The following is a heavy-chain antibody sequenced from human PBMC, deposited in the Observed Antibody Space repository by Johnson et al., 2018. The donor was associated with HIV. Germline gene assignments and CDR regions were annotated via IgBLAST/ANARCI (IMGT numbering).Heavy chain of an antibody. Sequence: VQLVESGGGVVQPGRSLRLSCAASGFTFSSYGMHWVRQAPGKGLEWVGRIKRKIEGETTDYAAPVKGRFTISRDDSKNTLYLQMNSLTTEDTAVYYCTTAIVIDAFDIWGQGTRVAVSS. J-gene: IGHJ3*02. CDR1: GFTFSSYG. V-gene: IGHV3-15*01. D-gene: IGHD3-16*02. CDR2: IKRKIEGETT. CDR3: TTAIVIDAFDI.